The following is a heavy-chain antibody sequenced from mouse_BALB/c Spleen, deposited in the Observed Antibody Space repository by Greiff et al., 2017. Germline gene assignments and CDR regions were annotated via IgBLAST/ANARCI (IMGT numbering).Heavy chain of an antibody. CDR1: GFTFNTYA. CDR2: IRSKSNNYAT. D-gene: IGHD1-1*01. V-gene: IGHV10-1*02. J-gene: IGHJ2*01. CDR3: VRQITTVVAYYFDY. Sequence: EVMLVESGGGLVQPKGSLKLSCAASGFTFNTYAMNWVRQAPGKGLEWVARIRSKSNNYATYYADSVKDRFTISRDDSQSMLYLQMNNLKTEDTAMYYCVRQITTVVAYYFDYWGQGTTLTVSS.